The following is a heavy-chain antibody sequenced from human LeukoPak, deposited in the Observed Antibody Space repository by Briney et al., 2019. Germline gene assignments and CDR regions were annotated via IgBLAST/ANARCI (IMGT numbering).Heavy chain of an antibody. J-gene: IGHJ1*01. CDR3: ARESRYCSSTSCSGWYFQH. D-gene: IGHD2-2*01. V-gene: IGHV4-34*01. Sequence: SETLSLTCAVYGGSFSDYYWSWIRQPPGKGLEWIGEVNHSGSTNYNPSLKSRVIISVDTSKNQFSLILSSVTAADTAVYFCARESRYCSSTSCSGWYFQHWGQGTLVTVSS. CDR2: VNHSGST. CDR1: GGSFSDYY.